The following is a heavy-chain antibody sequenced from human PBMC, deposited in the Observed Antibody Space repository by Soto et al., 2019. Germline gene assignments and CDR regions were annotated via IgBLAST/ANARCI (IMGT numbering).Heavy chain of an antibody. J-gene: IGHJ4*02. V-gene: IGHV3-15*01. CDR2: IKSKTDGGTT. CDR3: TTGYFDWLSSYYY. Sequence: EVQLVESGGGLVKPGGSLRLSCAASGFTFSNAWMSWVRQAPGQGLEWVGRIKSKTDGGTTDYAAPVKGRFTISRADSKNTLYLQMNSLKTEDTAVYYCTTGYFDWLSSYYYWGQGTLVAVSS. CDR1: GFTFSNAW. D-gene: IGHD3-9*01.